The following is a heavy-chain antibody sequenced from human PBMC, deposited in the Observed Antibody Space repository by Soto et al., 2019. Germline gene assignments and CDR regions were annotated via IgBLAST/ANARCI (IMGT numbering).Heavy chain of an antibody. J-gene: IGHJ5*02. V-gene: IGHV3-53*01. CDR2: HYSGGST. Sequence: LRLSCAISGFSVSSNYLSWVRQAPGKGLEWVSVHYSGGSTYYADSVQGRFTISRDKSNNTLYLQMRRVRAEDTAVYFCARHRHPRGTVGATSPLDPWGQGAQVTVSS. CDR3: ARHRHPRGTVGATSPLDP. CDR1: GFSVSSNY. D-gene: IGHD1-26*01.